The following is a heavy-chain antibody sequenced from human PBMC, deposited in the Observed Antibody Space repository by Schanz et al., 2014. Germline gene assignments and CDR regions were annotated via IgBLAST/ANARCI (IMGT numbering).Heavy chain of an antibody. CDR3: ARWGQYCSSTSCYNHWFDP. CDR1: GGSISRGTHY. Sequence: QVRMQESGPGLVKPSQTLSLTCTVSGGSISRGTHYWTWIRQLPGKGLEWIAYIYYTGSTYYNPSLKSRVTISLDTSKNQFSLKLSSVTAADTAVYYCARWGQYCSSTSCYNHWFDPWGQGTLVTVSS. J-gene: IGHJ5*02. CDR2: IYYTGST. V-gene: IGHV4-31*03. D-gene: IGHD2-2*02.